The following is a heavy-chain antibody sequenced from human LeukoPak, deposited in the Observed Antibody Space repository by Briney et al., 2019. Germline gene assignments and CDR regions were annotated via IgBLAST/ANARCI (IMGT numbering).Heavy chain of an antibody. J-gene: IGHJ4*02. Sequence: RPGGSLRLSCAASGFTVSSNYMSWVRQAPGKGLEWVSVIYSGGSTYYADSVKGRFTISRDNSKNTLYLQMNSLRAEDTAVYYCAKEVDGGPFDYWGQGTLVTVSS. V-gene: IGHV3-53*01. CDR3: AKEVDGGPFDY. CDR2: IYSGGST. D-gene: IGHD3-10*01. CDR1: GFTVSSNY.